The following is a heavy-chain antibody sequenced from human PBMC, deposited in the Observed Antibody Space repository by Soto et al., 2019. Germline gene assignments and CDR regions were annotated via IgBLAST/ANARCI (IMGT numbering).Heavy chain of an antibody. CDR3: ARSGECGNDCGDTY. Sequence: QVQLVQSEAEVKKPGTSVKVSCKASGYIFANYAIHWVRQAPGQRLEWMGWINPGNGNTKYSQKFQGRVTVIRDTSASTAYMELSSLRSEDTAVYYCARSGECGNDCGDTYWGQGTLVTVSS. J-gene: IGHJ4*02. V-gene: IGHV1-3*01. CDR1: GYIFANYA. CDR2: INPGNGNT. D-gene: IGHD2-21*02.